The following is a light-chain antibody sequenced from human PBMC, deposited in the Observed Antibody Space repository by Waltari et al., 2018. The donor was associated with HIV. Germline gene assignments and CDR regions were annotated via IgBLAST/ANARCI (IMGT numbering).Light chain of an antibody. Sequence: QSVLTQPPSVSAAPGQKVAISCSGGNSNLGNNYVSWYQQVPGKAPRLLIYDNEKRPPGIPDRFSASKAGVSATLGITGLQIVDEADYYCGTWDSSLNLYVVGPGTTVAVL. V-gene: IGLV1-51*01. CDR3: GTWDSSLNLYV. CDR2: DNE. J-gene: IGLJ1*01. CDR1: NSNLGNNY.